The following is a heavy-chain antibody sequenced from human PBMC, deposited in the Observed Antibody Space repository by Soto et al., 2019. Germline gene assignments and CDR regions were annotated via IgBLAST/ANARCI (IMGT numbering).Heavy chain of an antibody. CDR1: GFTFSNAW. J-gene: IGHJ5*02. Sequence: EVQLVESGGGLVKPGGSLRLSCAASGFTFSNAWMSWVRQAPGKGLEWVGRIKSKTDGGTTDYAAPVKGRFTISRDDSKNTLYLQMNSLKTEDTAVYYCTKYNWNDPWFDPWGQGTLVTVSS. CDR2: IKSKTDGGTT. D-gene: IGHD1-20*01. CDR3: TKYNWNDPWFDP. V-gene: IGHV3-15*01.